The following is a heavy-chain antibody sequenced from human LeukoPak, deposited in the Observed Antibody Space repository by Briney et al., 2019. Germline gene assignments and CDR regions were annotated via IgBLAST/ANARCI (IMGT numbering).Heavy chain of an antibody. CDR2: VWNDGGDK. CDR3: ARGSSGPFDFDY. Sequence: PGRSLRLSCAASGFTFDSYVMHWVRQAPGKGLEWVAVVWNDGGDKYYADSVKGRFTISRDNSKNTLYLQMNSLRAEDTAVYYCARGSSGPFDFDYWGQGTLVTVSS. D-gene: IGHD6-25*01. CDR1: GFTFDSYV. V-gene: IGHV3-33*01. J-gene: IGHJ4*02.